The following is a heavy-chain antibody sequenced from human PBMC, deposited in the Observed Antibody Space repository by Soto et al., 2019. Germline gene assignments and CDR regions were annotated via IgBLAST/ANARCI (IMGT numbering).Heavy chain of an antibody. V-gene: IGHV4-59*01. CDR2: IYYSGST. J-gene: IGHJ6*02. CDR3: ARITMVRGVTHYYYYGMDV. Sequence: PSETLSLTCTVSGGSISSYHWSWIRQPPGKGLEWIGYIYYSGSTNYNPSLKSRVTISVDTSKNQFSLKLSSVTAADTAVYYCARITMVRGVTHYYYYGMDVWGQGTTVTVSS. CDR1: GGSISSYH. D-gene: IGHD3-10*01.